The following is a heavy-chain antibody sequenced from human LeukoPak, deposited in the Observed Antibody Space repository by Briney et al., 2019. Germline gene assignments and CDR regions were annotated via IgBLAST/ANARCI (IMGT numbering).Heavy chain of an antibody. Sequence: PSETLSLTCAVYGGSFSGYYWSWIRQPPGKGLEWIGEINHSGSTNYNPSLKSRVTISVDKSKNQFSLKLSSVTAADTAVYYCARVRGSGGLAGTFDYWGQGTLVTVSS. CDR2: INHSGST. D-gene: IGHD6-19*01. CDR3: ARVRGSGGLAGTFDY. J-gene: IGHJ4*02. CDR1: GGSFSGYY. V-gene: IGHV4-34*01.